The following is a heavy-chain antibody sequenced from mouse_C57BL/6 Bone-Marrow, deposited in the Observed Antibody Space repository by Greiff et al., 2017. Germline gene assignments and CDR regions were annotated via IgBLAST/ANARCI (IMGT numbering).Heavy chain of an antibody. V-gene: IGHV1-9*01. CDR3: ARSTDYYGSSYGDLDY. D-gene: IGHD1-1*01. J-gene: IGHJ2*01. Sequence: VMLVESGAELMKPGASVKLSCKATGYTFTGYWIEWVKQRPGHGLEWIGEILPGSGSTNYNEKFKGKATFTADTSSNTAYMQLSSLTTEDSAIYYCARSTDYYGSSYGDLDYWGQGTTLTVSS. CDR1: GYTFTGYW. CDR2: ILPGSGST.